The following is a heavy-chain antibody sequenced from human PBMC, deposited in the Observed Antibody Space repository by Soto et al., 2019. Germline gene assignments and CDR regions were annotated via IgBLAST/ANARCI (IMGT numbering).Heavy chain of an antibody. V-gene: IGHV3-23*01. CDR3: AKATGDLDDY. CDR1: GLTFSSYA. D-gene: IGHD7-27*01. J-gene: IGHJ4*02. CDR2: ISGSGGST. Sequence: GGSMRLSCAASGLTFSSYAMSWVRQAPGKGLEWVSAISGSGGSTYYADSVKGRFTISRDNSKNTLYLQMNSLRAEGTAVYYCAKATGDLDDYWGQGTLVTVSS.